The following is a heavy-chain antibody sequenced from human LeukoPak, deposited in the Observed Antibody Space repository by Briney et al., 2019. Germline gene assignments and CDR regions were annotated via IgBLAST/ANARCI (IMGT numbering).Heavy chain of an antibody. CDR3: ARDPGPGRGV. Sequence: GGSLRLSCAASGFAFSSYSMNWVRQAPGKGLEWVSSISSSSSYIYYADSVKGRFTISRDNAKNSLYLQMNSLRAEDTAVYYCARDPGPGRGVWGQGTTVTVSS. V-gene: IGHV3-21*01. CDR1: GFAFSSYS. CDR2: ISSSSSYI. J-gene: IGHJ6*02. D-gene: IGHD3-10*01.